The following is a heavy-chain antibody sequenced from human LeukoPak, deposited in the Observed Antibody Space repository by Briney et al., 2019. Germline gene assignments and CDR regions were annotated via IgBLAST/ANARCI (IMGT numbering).Heavy chain of an antibody. Sequence: GGSLRLSCAASGFTVSSNYMSWVRQAPGKGLEWVSVIYSGGSTNYADSVKGRFTISRDNSKNTPYLQMSSLRAEDTAVYYCARHITGWYFDLWGRGTLVTVSS. V-gene: IGHV3-53*01. CDR2: IYSGGST. D-gene: IGHD3-3*01. CDR1: GFTVSSNY. J-gene: IGHJ2*01. CDR3: ARHITGWYFDL.